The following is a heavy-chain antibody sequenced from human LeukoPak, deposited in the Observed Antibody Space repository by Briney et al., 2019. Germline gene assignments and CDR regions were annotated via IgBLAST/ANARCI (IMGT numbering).Heavy chain of an antibody. J-gene: IGHJ4*02. V-gene: IGHV4-59*01. CDR1: GGSISSYY. CDR2: IYYSGST. Sequence: SETLSLTCTVSGGSISSYYWSWIRQPPGKGLELIGYIYYSGSTNYNPSLKSRVTISVDTSKNQFPLKLSSVTAADTAVYYCARADGDYVFDYWGQGTLVTVSS. CDR3: ARADGDYVFDY. D-gene: IGHD4-17*01.